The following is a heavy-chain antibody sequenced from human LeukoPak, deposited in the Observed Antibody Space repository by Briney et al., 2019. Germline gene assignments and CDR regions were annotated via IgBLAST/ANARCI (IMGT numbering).Heavy chain of an antibody. CDR1: GYTFTSYG. CDR3: ARLGDFVWGSYRPGFDH. J-gene: IGHJ4*02. CDR2: ISAYNGNT. Sequence: GASVKVSCKASGYTFTSYGISWVRQAPGQGLEWMGWISAYNGNTNYAQKLQGRVTMTTDTSTSTAYMELRSLRSDDTAVYYCARLGDFVWGSYRPGFDHWGQGTLVTVSS. V-gene: IGHV1-18*01. D-gene: IGHD3-16*02.